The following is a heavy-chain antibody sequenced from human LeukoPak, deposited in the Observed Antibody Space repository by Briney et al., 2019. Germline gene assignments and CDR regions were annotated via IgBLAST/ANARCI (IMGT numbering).Heavy chain of an antibody. Sequence: ASVKVSCKASGGTFSSYAISWVRQAPGQGLEWMGGIIPIFGTANYAQKFQGRVTITADESTSTAYMELSSLRSEDTAVYYCARGPFAVTLYYFDYWGQGTLATVSS. CDR1: GGTFSSYA. V-gene: IGHV1-69*13. CDR2: IIPIFGTA. CDR3: ARGPFAVTLYYFDY. J-gene: IGHJ4*02. D-gene: IGHD4-11*01.